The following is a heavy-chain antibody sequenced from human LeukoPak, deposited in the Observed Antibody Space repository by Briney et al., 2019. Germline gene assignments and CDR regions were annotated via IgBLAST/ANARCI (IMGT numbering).Heavy chain of an antibody. CDR1: GGSIGSSYYY. Sequence: SETLSLTCTVSGGSIGSSYYYWGWIRQPPGRGLEWIGSIYYSGSTYYNPSLKSRVTISEDTSRNQFSLKLNSVTAADTAVYYCARHRIAARGSFDYWGQGTLVTVSS. CDR3: ARHRIAARGSFDY. CDR2: IYYSGST. D-gene: IGHD6-6*01. V-gene: IGHV4-39*01. J-gene: IGHJ4*02.